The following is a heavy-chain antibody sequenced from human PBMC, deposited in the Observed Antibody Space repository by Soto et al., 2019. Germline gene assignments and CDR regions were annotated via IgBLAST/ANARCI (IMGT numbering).Heavy chain of an antibody. CDR3: ARRREDYYDSSGYSYYFDY. CDR2: IDPSDSYT. J-gene: IGHJ4*02. Sequence: PGESLKISCKGYGYSFTSYWISWVRQMPGKGLEWMGRIDPSDSYTNYSPSFQGHVTISADKSISAAYLQWSSLKASDTAMYYCARRREDYYDSSGYSYYFDYWGQGTLVTVSS. CDR1: GYSFTSYW. D-gene: IGHD3-22*01. V-gene: IGHV5-10-1*01.